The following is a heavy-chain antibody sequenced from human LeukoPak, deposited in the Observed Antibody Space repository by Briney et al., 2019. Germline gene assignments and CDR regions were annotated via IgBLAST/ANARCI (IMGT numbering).Heavy chain of an antibody. CDR1: RFTFSTYS. V-gene: IGHV3-21*01. D-gene: IGHD6-13*01. CDR2: ISSTSSYI. CDR3: ARGSYSSTWSPIDY. J-gene: IGHJ4*02. Sequence: PGGSLRLSCAASRFTFSTYSMNWVRQAPGKGLEWVSSISSTSSYIYSADSVKGRFTISRDNAKNPLFLQMNSLRAEDTAVYYCARGSYSSTWSPIDYWGQGTLVTVSS.